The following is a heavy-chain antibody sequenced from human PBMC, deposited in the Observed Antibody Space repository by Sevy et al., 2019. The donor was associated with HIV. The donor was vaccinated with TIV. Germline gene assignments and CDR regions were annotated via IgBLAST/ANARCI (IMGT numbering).Heavy chain of an antibody. J-gene: IGHJ4*02. Sequence: GGSLRLSCAISGFTVNDKYIIWVRQAPGKGLEWVSVIFSSGSTYYADSAKGRFTISRDNSKNTVYLQMNSLRAEDTAVYYCVSLFLWYRSDRSYFDYWGQGTLVTVSS. V-gene: IGHV3-66*02. D-gene: IGHD6-19*01. CDR2: IFSSGST. CDR3: VSLFLWYRSDRSYFDY. CDR1: GFTVNDKY.